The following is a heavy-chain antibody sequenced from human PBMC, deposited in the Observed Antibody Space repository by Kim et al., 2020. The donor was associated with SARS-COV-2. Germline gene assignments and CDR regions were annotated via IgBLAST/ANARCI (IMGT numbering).Heavy chain of an antibody. CDR3: ARDEGPRDYGGPFDY. V-gene: IGHV3-33*01. J-gene: IGHJ4*02. D-gene: IGHD4-17*01. CDR1: GFTFSSYA. CDR2: IWYDGSKS. Sequence: GGSLRLSCATSGFTFSSYAMHWVRQAPGKGLEWVSVIWYDGSKSYYADSVKGRFTISRDNSKNTLYLQMNSLRVEDTAVYHCARDEGPRDYGGPFDYWGQGTLVTVSS.